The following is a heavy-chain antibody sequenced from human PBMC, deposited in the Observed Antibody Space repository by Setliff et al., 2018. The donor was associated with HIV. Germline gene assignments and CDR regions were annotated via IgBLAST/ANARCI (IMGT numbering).Heavy chain of an antibody. CDR3: ARRVRLTVPAHYYYYYMDV. CDR2: ISAYNGNT. J-gene: IGHJ6*03. D-gene: IGHD2-2*01. Sequence: ASVKVSCKASGYTFTSYGISWVRQAPGQGLEWMGWISAYNGNTNYAQKLQGRVTMTTDTSTSTAYMELRSLRSDDTAVYYCARRVRLTVPAHYYYYYMDVWGKGTTVTVSS. V-gene: IGHV1-18*01. CDR1: GYTFTSYG.